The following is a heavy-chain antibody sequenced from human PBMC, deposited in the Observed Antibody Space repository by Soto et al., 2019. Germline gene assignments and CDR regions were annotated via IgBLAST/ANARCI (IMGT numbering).Heavy chain of an antibody. CDR1: GFTFSSYG. CDR2: IWYDGSNK. CDR3: ARDLGQWLVYYYYGMDV. V-gene: IGHV3-33*01. J-gene: IGHJ6*02. D-gene: IGHD6-19*01. Sequence: QVQLVESGGGVVQPGRSLRLSCAASGFTFSSYGMHWVRQAPGKGLEWVAVIWYDGSNKYYADSVKGRFTISRDKSKNTLYLQMNSLRAEDTAVYYCARDLGQWLVYYYYGMDVWGQGTTVTVSS.